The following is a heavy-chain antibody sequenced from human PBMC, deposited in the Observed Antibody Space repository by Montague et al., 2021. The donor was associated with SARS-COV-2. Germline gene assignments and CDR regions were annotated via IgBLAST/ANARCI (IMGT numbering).Heavy chain of an antibody. V-gene: IGHV4-34*01. D-gene: IGHD2-21*02. J-gene: IGHJ4*02. CDR1: GGSFSSYY. CDR3: ARLAYCGADCFSGWEIFFDS. CDR2: INHSETS. Sequence: SETLSLTCAVSGGSFSSYYWSWIRKPPGTGLERMAEINHSETSNNNPSPTSRVPMSVDTSKNQFSLKLNSVTVADTAVYYCARLAYCGADCFSGWEIFFDSWGQGTLVTVSS.